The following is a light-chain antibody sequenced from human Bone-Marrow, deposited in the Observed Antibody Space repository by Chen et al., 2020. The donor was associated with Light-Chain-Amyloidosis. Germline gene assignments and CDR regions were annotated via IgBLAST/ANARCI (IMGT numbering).Light chain of an antibody. V-gene: IGLV3-21*02. J-gene: IGLJ3*02. CDR3: QVWDRSSDRPV. CDR2: DVS. Sequence: SYVLTQPSSASVAPGQTATIACGGTNIGPTKVHWYQQTPGQAPLLVVYDVSDRPSGLPERLSGSNSGNTATLTISRVEAGDEADYYCQVWDRSSDRPVFGGGTKLTVL. CDR1: NIGPTK.